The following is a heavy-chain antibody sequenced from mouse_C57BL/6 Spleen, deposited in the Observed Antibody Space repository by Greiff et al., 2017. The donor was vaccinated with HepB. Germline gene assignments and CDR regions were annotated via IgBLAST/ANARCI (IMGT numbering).Heavy chain of an antibody. CDR2: IYPGDGDT. Sequence: VQLQQSGPELVKPGASVKISCKASGYAFSSSWMNWVKQRPGKGLEWIGRIYPGDGDTNYNGKFKGKATLTADKSSSTAYMQLSSLTSEDSAVYFCAREGGVMDGNPYYFDYWGQGTTLTVSS. CDR3: AREGGVMDGNPYYFDY. CDR1: GYAFSSSW. J-gene: IGHJ2*01. V-gene: IGHV1-82*01. D-gene: IGHD2-1*01.